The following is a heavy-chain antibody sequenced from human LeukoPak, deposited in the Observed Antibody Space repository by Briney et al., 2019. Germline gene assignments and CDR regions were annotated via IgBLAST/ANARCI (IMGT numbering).Heavy chain of an antibody. J-gene: IGHJ4*02. CDR2: INPNSGGT. CDR1: GYTFTGYY. CDR3: AGKENFYGDLSE. D-gene: IGHD4-17*01. Sequence: GASVTVSCTASGYTFTGYYMHWVRQAPGQGLEWMGWINPNSGGTNYAQKFQGRVTMTRDTSISTAYMELSRLRSDDTAVYYCAGKENFYGDLSEWGQGTLVTVSS. V-gene: IGHV1-2*02.